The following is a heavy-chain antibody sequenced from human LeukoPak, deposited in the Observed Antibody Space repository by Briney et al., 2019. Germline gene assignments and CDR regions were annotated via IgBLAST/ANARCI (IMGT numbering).Heavy chain of an antibody. Sequence: ASVTVSCKASGYAFTKYGITWVRQAPGQGLEWVGWINGDNGNTNFAQNLHVRVTMTIDTSTSTAYMEVRGLRSDDTAVYYCARAYYGTDRRNDFWGQGTLVTVSS. CDR3: ARAYYGTDRRNDF. V-gene: IGHV1-18*01. CDR2: INGDNGNT. CDR1: GYAFTKYG. D-gene: IGHD3-22*01. J-gene: IGHJ4*02.